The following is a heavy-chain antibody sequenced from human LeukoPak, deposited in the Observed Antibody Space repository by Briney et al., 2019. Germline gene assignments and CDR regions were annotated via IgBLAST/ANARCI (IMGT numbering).Heavy chain of an antibody. CDR3: ARYSSSWFYYYYYMDV. Sequence: GGSLRLSCAASGFTVSSNYMSWVRQAPGKGLEWDSVIYSGGSTYYADSVKGRFTISRDNSKNTLYLQMNSLRAEDTAVYYCARYSSSWFYYYYYMDVWGKGTTVTVSS. CDR1: GFTVSSNY. V-gene: IGHV3-53*01. D-gene: IGHD6-13*01. CDR2: IYSGGST. J-gene: IGHJ6*03.